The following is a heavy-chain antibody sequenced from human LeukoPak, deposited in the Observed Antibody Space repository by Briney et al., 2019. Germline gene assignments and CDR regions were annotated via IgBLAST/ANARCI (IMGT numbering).Heavy chain of an antibody. J-gene: IGHJ4*02. Sequence: GGSLRLSCAASGFTFSSYWMHWVRQVPGKGLVWVSRIHSDGGSTGYADSVKGRFTISRDNAENTLYLQMNSLRAEDTAVYYCARVDTAMVTTHWGQGTLVTVSS. D-gene: IGHD5-18*01. CDR2: IHSDGGST. V-gene: IGHV3-74*01. CDR1: GFTFSSYW. CDR3: ARVDTAMVTTH.